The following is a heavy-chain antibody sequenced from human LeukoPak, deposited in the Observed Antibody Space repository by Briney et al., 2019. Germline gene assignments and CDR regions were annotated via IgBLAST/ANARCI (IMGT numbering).Heavy chain of an antibody. CDR2: IYYSGST. V-gene: IGHV4-39*07. D-gene: IGHD2-15*01. CDR3: ARVVGALLNFDL. J-gene: IGHJ2*01. Sequence: SETLSLTCTVSGGSISSSSYYWGWIRQPPGKGLEWIGSIYYSGSTYYNPSLKSRVTISGDTSKNQLSLKLNSVTAADTAVYYCARVVGALLNFDLWGRSTLGTVSS. CDR1: GGSISSSSYY.